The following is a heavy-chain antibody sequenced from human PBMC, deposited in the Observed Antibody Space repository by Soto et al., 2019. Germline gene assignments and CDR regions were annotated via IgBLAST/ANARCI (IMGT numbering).Heavy chain of an antibody. V-gene: IGHV1-18*04. CDR3: ARDQLGLWFGEPRFDY. CDR2: ISAYNGNT. CDR1: GYTFTSYG. J-gene: IGHJ4*02. D-gene: IGHD3-10*01. Sequence: QVQLVQSGAEVKKPGASVKVSCKASGYTFTSYGISWVRQAPGQGLEWMGWISAYNGNTNYAQKLQGRVTMTTDTFTSTAYMELRSLRSDDTAVYYCARDQLGLWFGEPRFDYWGQGTLVTVSS.